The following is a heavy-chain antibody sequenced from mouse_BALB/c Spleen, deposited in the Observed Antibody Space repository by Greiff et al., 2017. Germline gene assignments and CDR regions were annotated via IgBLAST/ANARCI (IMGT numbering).Heavy chain of an antibody. D-gene: IGHD1-1*01. J-gene: IGHJ4*01. CDR3: AREGFDYYPAMDY. V-gene: IGHV14-3*02. CDR1: GFNIKDTY. CDR2: IDPANGNT. Sequence: EVQLQESGAELVKPGASVKLSCTASGFNIKDTYMHWVKQRPEQGLEWIGRIDPANGNTKYDPKFQGKATITADTSSNTAYLQLSSLTSEDTAVYYCAREGFDYYPAMDYWGQGTSVTVSS.